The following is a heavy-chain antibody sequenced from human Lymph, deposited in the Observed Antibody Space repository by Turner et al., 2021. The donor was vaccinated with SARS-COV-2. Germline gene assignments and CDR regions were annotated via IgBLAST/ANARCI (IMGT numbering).Heavy chain of an antibody. J-gene: IGHJ3*02. Sequence: QVQLVESGGGVVQPGRYLRRSCAASGFTFSTYAMHWVRQAPGKGLEWVAVISYDGSNKYYADSVKGRFTFSRDNSKNTLYLQMNSLRAEDTAVYYCARARGGTYSGAFDIWGQGTMVTVSS. CDR2: ISYDGSNK. CDR3: ARARGGTYSGAFDI. D-gene: IGHD1-26*01. CDR1: GFTFSTYA. V-gene: IGHV3-30-3*01.